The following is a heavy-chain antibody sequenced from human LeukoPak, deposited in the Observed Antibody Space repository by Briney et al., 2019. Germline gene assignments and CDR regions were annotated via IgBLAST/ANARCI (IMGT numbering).Heavy chain of an antibody. CDR2: INPNSGGT. CDR3: ARDRSGSAFDI. J-gene: IGHJ3*02. D-gene: IGHD1-26*01. CDR1: GYTFTGYY. Sequence: ASVKVSCKASGYTFTGYYMHWVRQALGQGLEWMGWINPNSGGTNYAQKFQGWVTMTRDTSISTAYMELSRLRSDDTAVYYCARDRSGSAFDIWGQGTMVTVSS. V-gene: IGHV1-2*04.